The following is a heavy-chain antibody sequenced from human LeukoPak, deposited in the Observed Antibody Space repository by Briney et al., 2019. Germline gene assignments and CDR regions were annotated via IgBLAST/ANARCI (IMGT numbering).Heavy chain of an antibody. CDR3: ARSARTVNAFDY. V-gene: IGHV4-4*07. J-gene: IGHJ4*02. CDR2: IYTSGST. CDR1: GGSISSYF. Sequence: ETLSLTCPVSGGSISSYFWSWIRQPAGKGLEWIGLIYTSGSTNYNPSLKSRVTMSVDTSKNQLSLKLSSVTAADTAVYYCARSARTVNAFDYWGLGTLVTVSS. D-gene: IGHD4-17*01.